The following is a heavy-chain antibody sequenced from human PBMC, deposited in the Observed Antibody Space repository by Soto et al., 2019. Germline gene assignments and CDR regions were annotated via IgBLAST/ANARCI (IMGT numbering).Heavy chain of an antibody. D-gene: IGHD2-2*01. J-gene: IGHJ6*02. Sequence: QVQLVQSGAEVKKPGSSVKVSCKASGGTFGSYAISWVRQAPGQGLEWMGGIIPIPGTANYAQKFQGRVTIAAEESTSTGYMELSSLRSEDTAVYYCARSQGSSTSLEIYYYYYYGMDVWGQGTTVTVSS. V-gene: IGHV1-69*01. CDR1: GGTFGSYA. CDR2: IIPIPGTA. CDR3: ARSQGSSTSLEIYYYYYYGMDV.